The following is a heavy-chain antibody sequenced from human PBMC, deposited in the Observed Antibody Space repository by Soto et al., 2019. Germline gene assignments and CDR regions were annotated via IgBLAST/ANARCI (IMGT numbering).Heavy chain of an antibody. CDR1: GYSFTSYW. J-gene: IGHJ3*02. V-gene: IGHV5-51*01. CDR3: ARLSGGDIVVVPAALDAFDI. D-gene: IGHD2-2*01. CDR2: IYPGDSDT. Sequence: PGESLKISCKGSGYSFTSYWIGWVRQMPGKGLEWMGIIYPGDSDTRYSPSFQGQVTISADKSISTAYLQWSSLKASDTAMYYCARLSGGDIVVVPAALDAFDIRGQGTMVTVSS.